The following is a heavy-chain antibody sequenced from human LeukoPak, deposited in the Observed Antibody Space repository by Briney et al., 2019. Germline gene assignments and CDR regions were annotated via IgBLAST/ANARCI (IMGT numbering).Heavy chain of an antibody. CDR2: IYHSGST. D-gene: IGHD6-19*01. V-gene: IGHV4-4*02. CDR3: AREERSGYSSGWGRGLWDY. Sequence: KPSETLSLTCAVSGGSISSSNWWSWVRQPPGKGLEWIGEIYHSGSTDYNPSLKSRVTISVDKSKNQFSLKLSSVTAADTAVYYCAREERSGYSSGWGRGLWDYWGQGTLVTVSS. J-gene: IGHJ4*02. CDR1: GGSISSSNW.